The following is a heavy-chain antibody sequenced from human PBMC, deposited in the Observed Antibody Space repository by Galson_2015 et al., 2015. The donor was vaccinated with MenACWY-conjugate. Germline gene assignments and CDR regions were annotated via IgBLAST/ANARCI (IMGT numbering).Heavy chain of an antibody. J-gene: IGHJ4*02. V-gene: IGHV3-73*01. CDR2: IRSTASSHTK. CDR1: GFTFSDSA. Sequence: SLRLSCAASGFTFSDSAMHWVRRAPGKGLEWVGDIRSTASSHTKAYAASVKGRFTISRDNSKNTVYLQMNSLRAKDTAVYYCNGMVAGSNAFDYWGPGTLVTVSS. D-gene: IGHD6-13*01. CDR3: NGMVAGSNAFDY.